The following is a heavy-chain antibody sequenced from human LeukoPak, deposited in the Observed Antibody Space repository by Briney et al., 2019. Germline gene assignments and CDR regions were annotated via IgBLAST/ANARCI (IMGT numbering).Heavy chain of an antibody. D-gene: IGHD1-26*01. CDR3: ATGRGTPLGF. CDR1: GFTFSNYW. V-gene: IGHV3-74*01. Sequence: AGGSLRLSCTASGFTFSNYWVQWVRQAPGQGLVWLSRIKADGSSADYADFVKGRFTVSRDNDQNTLYLQVNSLRAEDTAVYYCATGRGTPLGFWGQGALVTVSS. J-gene: IGHJ4*02. CDR2: IKADGSSA.